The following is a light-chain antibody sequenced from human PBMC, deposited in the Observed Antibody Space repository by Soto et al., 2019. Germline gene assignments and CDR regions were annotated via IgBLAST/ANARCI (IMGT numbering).Light chain of an antibody. J-gene: IGKJ5*01. Sequence: EIVLTQSPGTLSLSPGERATLSCRASQSVSSSYLAWYQQKPGQAPRLLIYGVSSSATGIPDRFSGSGSGTDFTLTIRRLEPEDFAVYYCQHYVNSPPITFGQVIRLEIK. CDR2: GVS. V-gene: IGKV3-20*01. CDR3: QHYVNSPPIT. CDR1: QSVSSSY.